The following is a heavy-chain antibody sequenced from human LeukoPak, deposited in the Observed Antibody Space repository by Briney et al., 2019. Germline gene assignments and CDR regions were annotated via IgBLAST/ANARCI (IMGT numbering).Heavy chain of an antibody. D-gene: IGHD6-13*01. CDR1: GYTFTSYD. J-gene: IGHJ3*02. CDR2: ISAYNGNT. V-gene: IGHV1-18*01. Sequence: GASVKVSCKASGYTFTSYDINWVRQAPGLGLEWMGWISAYNGNTNYAQKLQGRVTMTTDTSTSTAYMELRSLRSDDTAVYYCARDSSSWYFSAEAAFDIWGQGTMVTVSS. CDR3: ARDSSSWYFSAEAAFDI.